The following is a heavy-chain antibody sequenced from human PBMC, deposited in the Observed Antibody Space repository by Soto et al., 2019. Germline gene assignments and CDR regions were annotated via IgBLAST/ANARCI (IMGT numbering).Heavy chain of an antibody. CDR1: GGSISSGGYY. D-gene: IGHD3-10*01. CDR2: IYYSGST. Sequence: SETLSLTCTVSGGSISSGGYYWSWIRQHPGKGLEWIGYIYYSGSTYYNPSLKSRVTISVDTSKNQFSLKLSSVTAADTAVYYCARDQRRYGSGTNYYYYYGMDVWGQGTTVTVSS. J-gene: IGHJ6*02. CDR3: ARDQRRYGSGTNYYYYYGMDV. V-gene: IGHV4-31*03.